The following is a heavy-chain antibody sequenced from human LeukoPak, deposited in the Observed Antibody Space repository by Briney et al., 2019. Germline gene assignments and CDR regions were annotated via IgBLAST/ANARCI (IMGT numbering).Heavy chain of an antibody. V-gene: IGHV4-59*01. J-gene: IGHJ3*02. Sequence: SATLSLTCTVSGGSISSYYWSWIRQPPGKGLEWIGYIYYSGSTNYNPSLKSRVTISVDTSKNQFSLKLSSVTAADTAVYYCARFGESDAFDIWGQGTMVTVSS. CDR3: ARFGESDAFDI. D-gene: IGHD3-10*01. CDR2: IYYSGST. CDR1: GGSISSYY.